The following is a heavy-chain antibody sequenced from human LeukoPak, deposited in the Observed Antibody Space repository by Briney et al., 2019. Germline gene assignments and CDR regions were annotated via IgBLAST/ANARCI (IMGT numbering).Heavy chain of an antibody. Sequence: GASVKISCKASRYIFTTYYLHWVRQAPGQGLEWMGIIYPSGGATNYAQKFQGRITLTRDTSTSTVYMELNSLRSEDTAVYYCARSTSYSGRPLYYFDYWGQGTLVTVSS. CDR2: IYPSGGAT. J-gene: IGHJ4*02. D-gene: IGHD1-26*01. CDR3: ARSTSYSGRPLYYFDY. CDR1: RYIFTTYY. V-gene: IGHV1-46*01.